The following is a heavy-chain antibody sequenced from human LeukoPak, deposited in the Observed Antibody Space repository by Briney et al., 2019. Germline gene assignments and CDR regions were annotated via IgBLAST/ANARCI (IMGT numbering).Heavy chain of an antibody. J-gene: IGHJ5*02. CDR2: INHSGST. Sequence: NASETLSLTCAVYGGSFSGYYWSWIRQPPGKGLEWIGEINHSGSTNYNPPLKSRVTISVDTSKNQFSLKLSSVTAADTAVYYCASSSRFFAFRGWFDPWGQGTLVTVSS. V-gene: IGHV4-34*01. CDR1: GGSFSGYY. CDR3: ASSSRFFAFRGWFDP. D-gene: IGHD3-3*01.